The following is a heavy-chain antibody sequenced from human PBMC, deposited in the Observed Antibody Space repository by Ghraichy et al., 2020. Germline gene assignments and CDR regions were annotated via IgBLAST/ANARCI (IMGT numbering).Heavy chain of an antibody. J-gene: IGHJ4*02. CDR3: VRTGVAVAGVDC. CDR2: FSSDSNGANT. V-gene: IGHV3-64D*09. D-gene: IGHD6-19*01. Sequence: GGSLRLSCSASGFTFSSYDMHWVRQAPGKGLEYVSAFSSDSNGANTYYADSMKGRFTISRDNSKNTLYLQMSSLRADDTAVYYCVRTGVAVAGVDCWGQGTLVTGSS. CDR1: GFTFSSYD.